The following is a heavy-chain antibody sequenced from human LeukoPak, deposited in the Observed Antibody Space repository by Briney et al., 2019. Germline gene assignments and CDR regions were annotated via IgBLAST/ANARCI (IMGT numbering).Heavy chain of an antibody. V-gene: IGHV5-51*01. CDR3: ARHRGPGPTTKVADY. CDR1: GYSFTIYS. Sequence: PGESLQISCKGSGYSFTIYSIGWVRQMPGKGLEWMGIIYPGDSDTRYSPSFQGQVTISADKSISTAYLQWSSLKASDTAMYYCARHRGPGPTTKVADYWGQGTLVTVSS. CDR2: IYPGDSDT. J-gene: IGHJ4*02. D-gene: IGHD1-26*01.